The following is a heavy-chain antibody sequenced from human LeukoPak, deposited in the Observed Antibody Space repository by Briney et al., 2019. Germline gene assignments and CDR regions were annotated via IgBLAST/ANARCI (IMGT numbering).Heavy chain of an antibody. J-gene: IGHJ4*02. CDR2: ISKSGDST. Sequence: GGSLRLSCAASGFSFSSYAMSWVRQAPGKGLEWVSAISKSGDSTFYADSVKGRFTISRDNSQNTLYLQMNSLRAEDTAVYYCAKFRVLWFGELHFDYWGQGTLVTVSS. CDR1: GFSFSSYA. V-gene: IGHV3-23*01. D-gene: IGHD3-10*01. CDR3: AKFRVLWFGELHFDY.